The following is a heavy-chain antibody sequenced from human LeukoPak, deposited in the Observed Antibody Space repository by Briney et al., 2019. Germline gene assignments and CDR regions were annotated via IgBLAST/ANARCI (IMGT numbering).Heavy chain of an antibody. D-gene: IGHD2-2*02. CDR3: AKDREVCSSTSCYNYYYYGMTS. J-gene: IGHJ6*02. V-gene: IGHV3-30*18. Sequence: GGSLRLSCAASGFTFSSYGMHWVRQAPGKGLEWVAVISYDGSNKYYADSVKGRFTISRDNSKNTLYLQMNSLRAEDTAVYYCAKDREVCSSTSCYNYYYYGMTSGAKGPRSPSP. CDR1: GFTFSSYG. CDR2: ISYDGSNK.